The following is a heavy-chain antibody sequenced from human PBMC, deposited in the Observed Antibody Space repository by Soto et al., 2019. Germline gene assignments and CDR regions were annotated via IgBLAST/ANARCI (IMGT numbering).Heavy chain of an antibody. CDR2: ISGSGDRT. CDR3: EKDRHMVPLRYSDPYYFDC. CDR1: GFTFSSYA. D-gene: IGHD2-15*01. Sequence: EVQLLESGGGLVQPGGSLRLSCAASGFTFSSYAMTWVRQAPGKGLEWVSVISGSGDRTHYADSVKGRFTISRDNSKNALHLQMNDLRAEDTAVYYCEKDRHMVPLRYSDPYYFDCWGQGTLVTVSS. J-gene: IGHJ4*02. V-gene: IGHV3-23*01.